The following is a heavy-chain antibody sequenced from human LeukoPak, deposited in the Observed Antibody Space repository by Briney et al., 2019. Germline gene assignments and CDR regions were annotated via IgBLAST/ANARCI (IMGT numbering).Heavy chain of an antibody. J-gene: IGHJ4*02. CDR1: GLTFSSYA. CDR2: ISYDGSNK. CDR3: ARSGKMATITWGVLDY. V-gene: IGHV3-30*04. D-gene: IGHD5-24*01. Sequence: GGSLRLSCAASGLTFSSYAMHWVRQAPGKGLEWVAVISYDGSNKYYADSMKGRFTISRDNSKNTLYLQMNSLRAEDTAVYYCARSGKMATITWGVLDYWGQGTLVTVSS.